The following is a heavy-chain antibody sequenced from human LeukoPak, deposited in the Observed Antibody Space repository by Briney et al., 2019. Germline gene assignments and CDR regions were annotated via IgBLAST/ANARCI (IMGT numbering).Heavy chain of an antibody. J-gene: IGHJ4*02. Sequence: ASVKVSCKASGDTFTSYGISWVRQAPGQGLERMGWISAYNGNTNYAQKLQGRVTMTTDTSTSTAYMELRSLRSDDTAVYYCARKDYWEGYFDYWGQGALVTVSS. CDR2: ISAYNGNT. D-gene: IGHD1-26*01. CDR1: GDTFTSYG. V-gene: IGHV1-18*01. CDR3: ARKDYWEGYFDY.